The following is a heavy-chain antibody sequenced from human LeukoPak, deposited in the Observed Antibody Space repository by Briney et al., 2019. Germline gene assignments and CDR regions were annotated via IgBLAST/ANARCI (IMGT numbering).Heavy chain of an antibody. D-gene: IGHD1-1*01. J-gene: IGHJ4*02. CDR1: GFTFSSCG. CDR2: IWYDGSNK. Sequence: GGSLRLSCAASGFTFSSCGMHWVRQAPGKGLEWVAVIWYDGSNKYYADSVKGRFTISRDNSKNTLYLQMNSLRAEDTAVYYCARDNSRLAGTLDYWGQGTLVTVSS. V-gene: IGHV3-33*01. CDR3: ARDNSRLAGTLDY.